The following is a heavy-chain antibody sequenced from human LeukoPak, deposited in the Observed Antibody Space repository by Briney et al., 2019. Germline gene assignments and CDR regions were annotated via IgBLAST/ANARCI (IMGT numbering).Heavy chain of an antibody. J-gene: IGHJ4*02. V-gene: IGHV3-48*03. CDR2: INRGGDTR. Sequence: KSGGSLRLSCVASGFTFSSYEMNWVRQAPGKGLEWVSYINRGGDTRDYADSVRGRFTISRDNAKNSLYLQMNSLRAEDAALYYCAREGFTSGFFDWGQGTLVTVSS. D-gene: IGHD3-22*01. CDR3: AREGFTSGFFD. CDR1: GFTFSSYE.